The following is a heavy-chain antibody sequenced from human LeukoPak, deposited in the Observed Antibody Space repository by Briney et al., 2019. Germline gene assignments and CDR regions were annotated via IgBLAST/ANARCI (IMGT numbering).Heavy chain of an antibody. D-gene: IGHD6-13*01. Sequence: GESLKISRKGSGNSISSYWIGWVRQMPREGLELVGIISPCDSDTSYSPSLQGQVTISADKSISTAYLQWSSLKASDTAMYYCARRWEYSSSWYLFDYWGQGTLVTVSS. V-gene: IGHV5-51*01. CDR2: ISPCDSDT. CDR3: ARRWEYSSSWYLFDY. J-gene: IGHJ4*02. CDR1: GNSISSYW.